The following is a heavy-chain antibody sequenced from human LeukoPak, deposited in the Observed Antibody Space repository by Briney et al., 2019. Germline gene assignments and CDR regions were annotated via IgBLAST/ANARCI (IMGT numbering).Heavy chain of an antibody. D-gene: IGHD6-19*01. Sequence: SETLSLTCAVYGGSFSGYYWSWIRQPPGKGLEWIGEINHSGSTNYNPSLKSRVTISVDTSKNQFSLKLSSVTAADTAAYYCARSIAVAGQYYFDYWGQGTLATVSS. CDR1: GGSFSGYY. J-gene: IGHJ4*02. CDR3: ARSIAVAGQYYFDY. V-gene: IGHV4-34*01. CDR2: INHSGST.